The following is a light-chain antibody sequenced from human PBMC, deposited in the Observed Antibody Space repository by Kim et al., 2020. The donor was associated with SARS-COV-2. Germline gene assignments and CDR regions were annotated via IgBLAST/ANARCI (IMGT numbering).Light chain of an antibody. V-gene: IGKV1-17*03. J-gene: IGKJ4*01. CDR3: LQHKSYPLT. CDR1: QGVSSY. Sequence: SASVGDRVTIPCRASQGVSSYLAWFQQEPGKVPKCLIYAASNLQSGVPSRFSGSGSGTEFTLTISSLQPEDFATYYCLQHKSYPLTFGGGTKVEIK. CDR2: AAS.